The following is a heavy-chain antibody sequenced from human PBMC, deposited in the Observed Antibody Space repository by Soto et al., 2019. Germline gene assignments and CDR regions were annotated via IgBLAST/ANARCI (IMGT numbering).Heavy chain of an antibody. V-gene: IGHV4-4*07. CDR3: AKDRSTMRWFDP. CDR2: VQMSGTT. Sequence: SETLSLTCAVSGASVRSYHWSWIRQAAGKELEWIGRVQMSGTTNYNPSLKTRVTMSLDTSKNEVSLRMTSVTAADTAVYFCAKDRSTMRWFDPWGQGILVTVSS. CDR1: GASVRSYH. D-gene: IGHD1-1*01. J-gene: IGHJ5*02.